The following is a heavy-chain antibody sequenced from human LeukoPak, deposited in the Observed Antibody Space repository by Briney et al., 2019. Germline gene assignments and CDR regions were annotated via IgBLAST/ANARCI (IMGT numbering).Heavy chain of an antibody. D-gene: IGHD3-3*01. V-gene: IGHV3-49*03. CDR3: SSAPRTLSRVVYFDY. Sequence: GGSLRLSCIASGFTFGDYGMIWFRQAPGKGLEWVAFIRSKPYGGTTEHAASVKDRFAISRDDSKSIAYLQMNSLKTEDTAVYCCSSAPRTLSRVVYFDYWGQGTLVTVSS. CDR1: GFTFGDYG. J-gene: IGHJ4*02. CDR2: IRSKPYGGTT.